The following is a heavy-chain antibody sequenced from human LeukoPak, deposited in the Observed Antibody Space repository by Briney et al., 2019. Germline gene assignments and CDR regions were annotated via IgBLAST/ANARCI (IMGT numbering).Heavy chain of an antibody. Sequence: PGGSLRLSCAASGFTFSSYTMKWVRQAPGKGLEWVSSISSSSSYIYYADSVKGRFTISRDNAKNSLYLQMNSLRAEDTAVYYCARGSPPTVTTTHDYWGQGTLVTVSS. V-gene: IGHV3-21*01. CDR3: ARGSPPTVTTTHDY. D-gene: IGHD4-17*01. CDR2: ISSSSSYI. CDR1: GFTFSSYT. J-gene: IGHJ4*02.